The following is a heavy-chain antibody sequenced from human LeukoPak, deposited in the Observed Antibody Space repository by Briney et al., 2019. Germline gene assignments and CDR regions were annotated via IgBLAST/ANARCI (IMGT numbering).Heavy chain of an antibody. D-gene: IGHD4-17*01. J-gene: IGHJ5*02. CDR2: IYQTGTT. V-gene: IGHV4-30-2*01. CDR1: GGSVNRGPYS. Sequence: SETLSLTCAVSGGSVNRGPYSWGWIRQPPGKGLEWVGYIYQTGTTYYNTSLKRRVAISVDRSKNQFSLNLTSVTAADTAVYYCARGTPTVTTWFDPWGQGILVTVSS. CDR3: ARGTPTVTTWFDP.